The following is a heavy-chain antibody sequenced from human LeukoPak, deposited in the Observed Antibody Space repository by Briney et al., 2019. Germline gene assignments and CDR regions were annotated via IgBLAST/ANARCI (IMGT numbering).Heavy chain of an antibody. V-gene: IGHV3-21*05. CDR3: ARDGRIAAAGTGFDY. J-gene: IGHJ4*02. Sequence: GGSLRLSCAASGFTFSSYEMNWVRQAPGKGLEWVSYISSSSSYIYYADSVKGRFTISRDNAKNSLYLQMNSLRAEDTAVYYCARDGRIAAAGTGFDYWGQGTLVTVSS. CDR1: GFTFSSYE. D-gene: IGHD6-13*01. CDR2: ISSSSSYI.